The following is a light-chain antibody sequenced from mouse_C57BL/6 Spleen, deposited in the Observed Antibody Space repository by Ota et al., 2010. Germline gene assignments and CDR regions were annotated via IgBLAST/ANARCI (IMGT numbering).Light chain of an antibody. CDR3: QQYSSYPRT. Sequence: DIVMTQSHKFMSTSVGDRVSITCKASQDVGTAVAWYQQKPGQSPKLLIYWASTRHTGVPDRFTGSGSGTDFTLTTSNVQSEDLADYFCQQYSSYPRTFGGGTKLEIK. CDR2: WAS. V-gene: IGKV6-23*01. CDR1: QDVGTA. J-gene: IGKJ1*01.